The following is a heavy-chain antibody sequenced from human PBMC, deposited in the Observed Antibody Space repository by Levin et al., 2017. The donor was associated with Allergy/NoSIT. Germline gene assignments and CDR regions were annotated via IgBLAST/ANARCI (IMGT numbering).Heavy chain of an antibody. J-gene: IGHJ3*02. D-gene: IGHD3-10*01. V-gene: IGHV3-11*01. Sequence: GESLKISCSASGFTFSDYYMSWIRQAPGKGLEWVSYISSGGSTIYYAESVKGRFTISRDNDKNSLYLQMNSLRAEDTAVYSCARGMRGRNDAYDIWGQGTMVTVSS. CDR2: ISSGGSTI. CDR1: GFTFSDYY. CDR3: ARGMRGRNDAYDI.